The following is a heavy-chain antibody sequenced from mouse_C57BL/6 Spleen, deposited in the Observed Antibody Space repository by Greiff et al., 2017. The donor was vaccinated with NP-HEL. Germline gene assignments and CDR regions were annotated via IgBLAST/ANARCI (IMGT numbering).Heavy chain of an antibody. J-gene: IGHJ2*01. Sequence: EVHLVESGGGLVKPGGSLKLSCAASGFTFSSYAMSWVRQTPEKRLEWVATISDGGSYTYYPDNVKGRFTISRDNAKNNLYLQMSHLKSEDTAMYYCARGDYGSRGYFDYWGQGTTLTVSS. V-gene: IGHV5-4*01. CDR2: ISDGGSYT. D-gene: IGHD1-1*01. CDR3: ARGDYGSRGYFDY. CDR1: GFTFSSYA.